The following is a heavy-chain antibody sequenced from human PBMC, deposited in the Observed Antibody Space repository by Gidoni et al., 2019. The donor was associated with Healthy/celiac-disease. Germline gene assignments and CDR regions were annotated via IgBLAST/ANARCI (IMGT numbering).Heavy chain of an antibody. CDR2: ISGSGGST. J-gene: IGHJ4*02. V-gene: IGHV3-23*01. Sequence: EVQLLESGGGLVQAGGSLRLSCEASGFPFSSHAMSWVRQAPGKGLEWVSAISGSGGSTYYADSVKGRFTISRDNSKNTLYLQMNSLRAEDTAVYYCAIQSSGWSPLDYWGQGTLVTVSS. CDR1: GFPFSSHA. CDR3: AIQSSGWSPLDY. D-gene: IGHD6-19*01.